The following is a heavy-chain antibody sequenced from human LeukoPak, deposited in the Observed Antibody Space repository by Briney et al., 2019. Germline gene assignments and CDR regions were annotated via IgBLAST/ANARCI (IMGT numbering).Heavy chain of an antibody. CDR1: GGSFRGSY. J-gene: IGHJ4*02. V-gene: IGHV4-34*01. D-gene: IGHD4-17*01. CDR3: ATIYGDFSDFDS. CDR2: VTHDGRI. Sequence: PSETLSLTPAVSGGSFRGSYSGWRCETPGKGLQWIGEVTHDGRINYNPSLRGRVTISVDTSMNQFSLRLTSVTAADTAVYYCATIYGDFSDFDSWAQGTLVTVSS.